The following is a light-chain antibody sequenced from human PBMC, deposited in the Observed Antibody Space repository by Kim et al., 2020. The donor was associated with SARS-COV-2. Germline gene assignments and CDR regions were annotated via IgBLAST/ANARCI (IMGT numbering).Light chain of an antibody. CDR1: KLGDKY. CDR2: QDS. Sequence: SYELTQPPSVSVSPGQTASITCSGDKLGDKYACWYQQKPGQSPVLVIYQDSKRPSGIPERFSGSNSGNTATLTISGTQAMDEADYYCQAWESSTEVFGGG. CDR3: QAWESSTEV. V-gene: IGLV3-1*01. J-gene: IGLJ3*02.